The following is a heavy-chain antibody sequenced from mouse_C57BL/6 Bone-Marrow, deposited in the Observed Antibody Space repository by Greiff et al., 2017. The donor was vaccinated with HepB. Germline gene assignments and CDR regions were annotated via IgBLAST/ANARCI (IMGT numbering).Heavy chain of an antibody. Sequence: EVQRVESGGGLVQPGESLKLSCEANEYEFSSHDMSWVRKTPEKRLELVAAINSDGGSTYYPDTMERRFIISRDNTKKTLYLQMRSLRSEDAALYYCARKSYCGSRYWYFDVWGTVTTVTVSS. CDR1: EYEFSSHD. CDR2: INSDGGST. V-gene: IGHV5-2*01. D-gene: IGHD1-1*01. CDR3: ARKSYCGSRYWYFDV. J-gene: IGHJ1*03.